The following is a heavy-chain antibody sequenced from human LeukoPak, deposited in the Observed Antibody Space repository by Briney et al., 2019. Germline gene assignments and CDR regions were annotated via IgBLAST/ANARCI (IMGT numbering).Heavy chain of an antibody. CDR1: GGSISSSSYY. CDR3: ARDNGLYYSQRAEAFDI. J-gene: IGHJ3*02. Sequence: SETLSLTCTVSGGSISSSSYYWGWIRQPPGKGLEWIGSIYYSGSTYYNPSLKSRVTISVDTSKNQFSLKLSSVTAADTAVYYCARDNGLYYSQRAEAFDIWGQGTMVTVSS. V-gene: IGHV4-39*02. CDR2: IYYSGST. D-gene: IGHD3-10*01.